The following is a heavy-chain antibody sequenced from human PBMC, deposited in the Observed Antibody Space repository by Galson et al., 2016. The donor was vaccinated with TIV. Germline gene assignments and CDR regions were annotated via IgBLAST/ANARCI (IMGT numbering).Heavy chain of an antibody. Sequence: SVKVSCKASGGTFSSYAISWVRQAPGQGLEWMGGIIPIFHTTNYAQKFQGRVTITADEFTSIAYMELSSLRSEDTALYYCARAGGYNCNYVYFDFWGQGTLVSVSS. D-gene: IGHD1-7*01. J-gene: IGHJ4*02. V-gene: IGHV1-69*13. CDR1: GGTFSSYA. CDR2: IIPIFHTT. CDR3: ARAGGYNCNYVYFDF.